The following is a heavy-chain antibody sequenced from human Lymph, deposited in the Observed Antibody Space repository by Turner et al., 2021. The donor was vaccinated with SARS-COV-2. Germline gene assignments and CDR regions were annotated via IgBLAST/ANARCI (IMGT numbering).Heavy chain of an antibody. Sequence: QVQLQESGPGLVQPSETLSLTCTVSGCSISAYYWSWIRQPPGKGLEWIGYIYYSGSTNYNPSLKSRVTISVDTSKNQFSLKLSSVTAADTAVYYCARDRTSYGDYWAGYYYGMDVWGQGTTVTVSS. CDR3: ARDRTSYGDYWAGYYYGMDV. CDR1: GCSISAYY. CDR2: IYYSGST. D-gene: IGHD4-17*01. J-gene: IGHJ6*02. V-gene: IGHV4-59*01.